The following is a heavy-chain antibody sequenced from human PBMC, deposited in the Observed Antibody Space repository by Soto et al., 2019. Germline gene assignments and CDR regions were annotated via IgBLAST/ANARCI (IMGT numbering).Heavy chain of an antibody. J-gene: IGHJ6*02. D-gene: IGHD4-17*01. V-gene: IGHV1-3*01. CDR1: GYTFTSYA. CDR2: INAGNGNT. CDR3: ARETTPNYGDYHYYYYGMDV. Sequence: GASVKVSCKASGYTFTSYAMHWVRQAPGQRLEWMGWINAGNGNTKYSQKFQGRVTITRDTSASTAYMELSSLRSEDTAVYYCARETTPNYGDYHYYYYGMDVWGQGTTVTVSS.